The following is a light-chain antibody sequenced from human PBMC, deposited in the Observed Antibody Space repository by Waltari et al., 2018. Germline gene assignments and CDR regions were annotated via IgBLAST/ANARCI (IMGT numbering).Light chain of an antibody. CDR3: QAWDNSVV. CDR2: HDN. V-gene: IGLV3-1*01. CDR1: KLGEKH. J-gene: IGLJ2*01. Sequence: SYELTQSPSVYVSPGQTASITCSGDKLGEKHVSWYQLRPGQSPLLVISHDNKRPSGIPERFSGANSGNTATLTISGTQSMDEADYYCQAWDNSVVFGGGTKLTVL.